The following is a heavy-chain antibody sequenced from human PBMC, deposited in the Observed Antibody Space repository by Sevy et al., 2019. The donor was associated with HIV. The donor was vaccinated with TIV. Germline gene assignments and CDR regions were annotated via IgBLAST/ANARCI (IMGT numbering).Heavy chain of an antibody. D-gene: IGHD3-9*01. CDR1: GFTFSSYW. J-gene: IGHJ6*03. Sequence: GGSLRLSCAASGFTFSSYWMSWVRQAPGKGLEWVANIKQDGSEKYYVKSVKGRFTISRDNAKNSLYLQMNSLRAEDTAVYYCARDEVKELRYFDWLLKPYYYYYMDVWGKGTTVTVSS. CDR3: ARDEVKELRYFDWLLKPYYYYYMDV. V-gene: IGHV3-7*01. CDR2: IKQDGSEK.